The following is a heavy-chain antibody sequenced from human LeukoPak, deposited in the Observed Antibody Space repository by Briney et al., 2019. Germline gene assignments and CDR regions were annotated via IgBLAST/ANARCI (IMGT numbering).Heavy chain of an antibody. CDR1: GFTFSDHY. CDR2: ISGGGSLK. J-gene: IGHJ4*02. Sequence: GGSLRLSCVTSGFTFSDHYMSWIRQAPGKGLEWVSYISGGGSLKFYADSVKGRFTISRHNSKNTLYLQMNSLRAEDTAVYYCARDDGGLRSWGQGTLVTVSS. CDR3: ARDDGGLRS. D-gene: IGHD5-12*01. V-gene: IGHV3-11*01.